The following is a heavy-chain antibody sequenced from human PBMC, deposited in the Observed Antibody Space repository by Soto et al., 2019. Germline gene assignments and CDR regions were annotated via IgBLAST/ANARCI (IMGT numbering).Heavy chain of an antibody. D-gene: IGHD6-19*01. CDR1: GDSISSYY. CDR3: ARESLRIAVAGDSDAFDI. J-gene: IGHJ3*02. Sequence: SETLSLTCTVSGDSISSYYWTWIRQPPGKGLEWIAFIYYGGSTNYNPSLKSRVTISVDTSKNQFSLNLNSVTAADTAVYYCARESLRIAVAGDSDAFDIWGQGTMVTVSS. CDR2: IYYGGST. V-gene: IGHV4-59*12.